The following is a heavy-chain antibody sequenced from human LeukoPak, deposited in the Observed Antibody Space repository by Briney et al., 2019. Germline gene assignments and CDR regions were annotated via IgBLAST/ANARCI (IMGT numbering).Heavy chain of an antibody. CDR2: INPNSGGT. CDR3: ARVEQLGPFDY. V-gene: IGHV1-2*02. CDR1: GYTFTGYF. J-gene: IGHJ4*02. D-gene: IGHD6-6*01. Sequence: ASVKVSCKASGYTFTGYFIHWVRQAPGQGLEWMGWINPNSGGTNYAQKFQGRVTMTRDTSISTAYMELSRLRSDDTAVYYCARVEQLGPFDYWGQGTLVTVSS.